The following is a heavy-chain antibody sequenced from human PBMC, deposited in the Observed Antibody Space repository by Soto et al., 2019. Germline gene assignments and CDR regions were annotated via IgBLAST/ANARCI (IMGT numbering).Heavy chain of an antibody. CDR2: IIPIFGTA. CDR1: GGTFSSYA. D-gene: IGHD3-22*01. CDR3: ARGWYYYDSRGYPFDF. J-gene: IGHJ4*02. V-gene: IGHV1-69*13. Sequence: ASVKVSCKASGGTFSSYAISGVRQAPGQGLEWMGGIIPIFGTANYAQKFQGRVSITADDSKSTAYMELSSLRSEDTAVYYCARGWYYYDSRGYPFDFWGQGALVTVSS.